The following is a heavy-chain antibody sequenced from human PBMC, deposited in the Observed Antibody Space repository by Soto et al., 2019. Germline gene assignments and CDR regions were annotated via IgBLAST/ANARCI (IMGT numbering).Heavy chain of an antibody. Sequence: HPGGSLRLSCAASGFTFSSYAMSWVRQAPGKGLEWVSAISGSGGSTYYADSVKGRFTTSRDNSKNTLYLQMNSLRAEDTAVYYCAKDLDYYGSGSYSLWGPGTLVTVSS. D-gene: IGHD3-10*01. CDR1: GFTFSSYA. CDR2: ISGSGGST. CDR3: AKDLDYYGSGSYSL. V-gene: IGHV3-23*01. J-gene: IGHJ4*02.